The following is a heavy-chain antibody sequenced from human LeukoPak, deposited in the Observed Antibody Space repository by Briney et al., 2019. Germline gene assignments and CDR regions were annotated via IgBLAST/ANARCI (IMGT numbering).Heavy chain of an antibody. CDR2: ISSSGSTI. CDR3: ANLLVGAFDI. D-gene: IGHD1-26*01. CDR1: GFTFSDYY. V-gene: IGHV3-11*01. Sequence: GGSLRLSCAASGFTFSDYYMSWIRQAPGKGLEWVSYISSSGSTIYYADSVKGRFTISRDNARNSLYLQMSSLRVEDTAVYYCANLLVGAFDIWGQGTTVAVSS. J-gene: IGHJ3*02.